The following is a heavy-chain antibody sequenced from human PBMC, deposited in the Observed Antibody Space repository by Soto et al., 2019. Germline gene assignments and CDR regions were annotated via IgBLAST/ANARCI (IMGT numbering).Heavy chain of an antibody. CDR2: IDYSGST. J-gene: IGHJ4*02. D-gene: IGHD3-22*01. CDR1: GGSISSGGYY. Sequence: SETLSLTCTVSGGSISSGGYYWSWIRQHPGKGLEWIGYIDYSGSTYYNPSLKSRVTISVDTSKNQFSLKLSSVTAADTAVYYCASDSSGYNTFDYWGQGTLVTVSS. CDR3: ASDSSGYNTFDY. V-gene: IGHV4-31*03.